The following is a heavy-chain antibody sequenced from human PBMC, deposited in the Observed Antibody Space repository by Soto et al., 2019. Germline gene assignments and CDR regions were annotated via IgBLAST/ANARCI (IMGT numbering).Heavy chain of an antibody. D-gene: IGHD3-10*01. J-gene: IGHJ4*02. V-gene: IGHV1-69*01. CDR3: AIEYYGSGSDYALAY. CDR1: GGTFSSYA. CDR2: INPIFGTA. Sequence: QVQLVQSGAEVKKPGSSVKVSCKASGGTFSSYAISWVRQAPVQGLEWMGGINPIFGTANYAQKFQGRVTITADESTSTDYMELSSLRSEDTAVYYCAIEYYGSGSDYALAYWGQLTLVTVSA.